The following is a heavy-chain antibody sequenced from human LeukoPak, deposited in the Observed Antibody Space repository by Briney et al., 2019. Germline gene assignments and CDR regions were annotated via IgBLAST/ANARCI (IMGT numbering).Heavy chain of an antibody. CDR1: GGSISSGGYY. J-gene: IGHJ5*02. CDR2: INHSGST. Sequence: PSETLSLTCTVSGGSISSGGYYWSWIRQPPGKGLEWIGEINHSGSTNYNPSLKSRVTISVDTSKNQFSLKLSSVTAADTAVYYCARGGRWLQSPWGQGTLVTVSS. CDR3: ARGGRWLQSP. V-gene: IGHV4-39*07. D-gene: IGHD5-24*01.